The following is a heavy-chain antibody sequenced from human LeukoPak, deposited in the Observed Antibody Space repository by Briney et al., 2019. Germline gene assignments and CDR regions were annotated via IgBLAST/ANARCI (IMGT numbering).Heavy chain of an antibody. CDR1: GFTFSNFA. CDR3: ARDETVGAQSSFQH. V-gene: IGHV3-30*04. CDR2: ISYDAGKT. J-gene: IGHJ1*01. D-gene: IGHD1-26*01. Sequence: GRSLRLSCAASGFTFSNFAMHWVRQAPGKGLEWVAGISYDAGKTYYADSVRGRFTISRDTSKNTLYLQMNGLRAEDTAVYYCARDETVGAQSSFQHWGQGTLVTVSS.